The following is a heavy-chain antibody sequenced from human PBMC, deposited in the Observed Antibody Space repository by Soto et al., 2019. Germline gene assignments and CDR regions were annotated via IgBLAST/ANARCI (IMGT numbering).Heavy chain of an antibody. CDR1: GGTFSSYA. V-gene: IGHV1-69*13. J-gene: IGHJ5*02. Sequence: SVKVSCKASGGTFSSYAISWVRQAPGQGLEWMGGIIPIFGTANYAQKFQGRVTITADESTSTAYMELSSLRSEDTAVYYCARVIAARPEMYNWFDPCGQGTLVTVSS. CDR3: ARVIAARPEMYNWFDP. CDR2: IIPIFGTA. D-gene: IGHD6-6*01.